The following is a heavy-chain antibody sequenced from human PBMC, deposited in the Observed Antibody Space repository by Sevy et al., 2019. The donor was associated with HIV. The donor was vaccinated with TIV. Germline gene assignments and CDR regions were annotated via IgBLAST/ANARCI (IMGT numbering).Heavy chain of an antibody. CDR1: GYTFTSYG. V-gene: IGHV1-18*01. D-gene: IGHD2-15*01. J-gene: IGHJ3*02. Sequence: ASVKVSCKASGYTFTSYGISWVRQAPGQGLEWMGWISAYNGNTNDAQKLQGRVTMTTDTSTSTAYMELRSLRSDDTAVYYCARDMGYCSGGSCYFVDAFDIWGQGTMVTVSS. CDR2: ISAYNGNT. CDR3: ARDMGYCSGGSCYFVDAFDI.